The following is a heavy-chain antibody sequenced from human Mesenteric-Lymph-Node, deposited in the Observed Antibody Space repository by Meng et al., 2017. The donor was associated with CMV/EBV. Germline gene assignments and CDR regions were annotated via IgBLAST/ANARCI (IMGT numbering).Heavy chain of an antibody. CDR2: INHSGST. J-gene: IGHJ5*02. V-gene: IGHV4-34*01. CDR3: ARGIAARRGDWFDP. CDR1: GGSFSGYY. Sequence: SETLSLTCAVYGGSFSGYYWSWIRQPPGKGLEWIGEINHSGSTNYNPSLKSRVTISVDTSKNQFSLKLSSVTAADMAVYYCARGIAARRGDWFDPWGQGTLVTVSS. D-gene: IGHD6-6*01.